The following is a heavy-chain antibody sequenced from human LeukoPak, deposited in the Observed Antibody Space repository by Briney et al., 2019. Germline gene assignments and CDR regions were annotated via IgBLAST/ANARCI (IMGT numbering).Heavy chain of an antibody. J-gene: IGHJ3*02. CDR1: GFSFSSYW. D-gene: IGHD3-3*01. V-gene: IGHV3-7*01. CDR2: IKQDGSEK. CDR3: ARDLYYDFWSGYRNDAFDI. Sequence: PGGSLRLSCVASGFSFSSYWMSWVRQAPGKGLEWVANIKQDGSEKYYVDSVKGRFTISRDNAKNSLYLQMNSLRAEDTAVYYCARDLYYDFWSGYRNDAFDIWGQGTMVTVSS.